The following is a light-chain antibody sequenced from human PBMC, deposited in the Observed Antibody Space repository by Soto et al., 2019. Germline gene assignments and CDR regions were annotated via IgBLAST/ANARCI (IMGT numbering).Light chain of an antibody. V-gene: IGLV2-14*01. J-gene: IGLJ2*01. Sequence: QSALTQPASVSGSPGQSITISCTGTSSDVGGYSYVSWYQQHPGKAPKLMIYNVNNRPSGVSNRFSGSKSGNTASLTISGLQAEDEADYYCNSYSSSSTLVFGGGTKLTVL. CDR2: NVN. CDR1: SSDVGGYSY. CDR3: NSYSSSSTLV.